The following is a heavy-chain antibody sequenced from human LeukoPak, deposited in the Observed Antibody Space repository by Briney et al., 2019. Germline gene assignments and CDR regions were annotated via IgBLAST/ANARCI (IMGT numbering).Heavy chain of an antibody. V-gene: IGHV3-30*02. CDR2: IRYDGSNK. J-gene: IGHJ4*02. D-gene: IGHD2-2*01. Sequence: PGGSLRLSCAASGFTFSSYGMHWVRQAPGKGLEWVAFIRYDGSNKYYADSVKGRFTISRDNSKNTLYLQMNSLRAEDTAVYYCAKDRGDIVVVPAAGVFDYWGQGTLVTVSS. CDR1: GFTFSSYG. CDR3: AKDRGDIVVVPAAGVFDY.